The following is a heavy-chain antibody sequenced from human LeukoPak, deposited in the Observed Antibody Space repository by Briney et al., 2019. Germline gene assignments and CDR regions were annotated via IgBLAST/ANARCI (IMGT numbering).Heavy chain of an antibody. V-gene: IGHV3-30-3*01. CDR1: GFTFSGYP. CDR2: ISYDGSNK. D-gene: IGHD6-13*01. CDR3: ARDNMAAAGNSYYYGLDV. J-gene: IGHJ6*02. Sequence: GGSLRLSCAASGFTFSGYPIHWVRQAPGKGLEWVAVISYDGSNKHYADSVKGRFTVSRDNSKNTLYLQMTSLRAEDTAVYYCARDNMAAAGNSYYYGLDVWGQGTAVTVSS.